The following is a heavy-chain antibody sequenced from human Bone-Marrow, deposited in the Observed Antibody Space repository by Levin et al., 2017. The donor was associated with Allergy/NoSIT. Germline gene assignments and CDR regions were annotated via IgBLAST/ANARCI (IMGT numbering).Heavy chain of an antibody. CDR3: AREVSRHGYCSSTSCPDYFDY. CDR2: IYYSGST. Sequence: PSETLSLTCTVSGGSISSGGYYWSWIRQHPGKGLEWIGYIYYSGSTYYNPSLKSRVTISVDTSKNQFSLKLSSVTAADTAVYYCAREVSRHGYCSSTSCPDYFDYWGQGTLVTVSS. V-gene: IGHV4-31*03. D-gene: IGHD2-2*03. CDR1: GGSISSGGYY. J-gene: IGHJ4*02.